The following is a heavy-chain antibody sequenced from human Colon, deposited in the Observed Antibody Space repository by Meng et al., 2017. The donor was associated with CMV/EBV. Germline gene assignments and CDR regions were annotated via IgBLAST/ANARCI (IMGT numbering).Heavy chain of an antibody. Sequence: EGWLLESGGGLVQPGGSMRLSCVASGFTFTSYDMSWVRQAPGKGLEWVSTIGRGSGANYADSVKGRFTMSRDNSKNTVYLEMNNLRAEDTAIYYCARDRWFTFWGQGVLVTVAS. CDR1: GFTFTSYD. J-gene: IGHJ4*02. CDR2: IGRGSGA. V-gene: IGHV3-23*01. D-gene: IGHD2-15*01. CDR3: ARDRWFTF.